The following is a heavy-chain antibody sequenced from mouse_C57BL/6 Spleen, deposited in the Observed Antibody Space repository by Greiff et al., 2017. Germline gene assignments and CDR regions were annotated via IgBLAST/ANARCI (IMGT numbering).Heavy chain of an antibody. D-gene: IGHD4-1*01. CDR2: INPYNGGT. CDR3: ARRDWDNAMDY. J-gene: IGHJ4*01. Sequence: EVQLQQSGPVLVKPGASVKMSCKASGYTFTDYYMNWVKQSHGKSLEWIGVINPYNGGTSYNQKFKGKATLTVDKSSSTAYMELNSLTSEDSAVYYCARRDWDNAMDYWGQGTSVTVSS. CDR1: GYTFTDYY. V-gene: IGHV1-19*01.